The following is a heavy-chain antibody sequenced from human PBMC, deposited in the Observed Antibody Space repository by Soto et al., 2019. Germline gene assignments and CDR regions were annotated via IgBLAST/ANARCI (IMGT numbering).Heavy chain of an antibody. Sequence: ASVKVSCKASGYTFSSYAMHWVRQAPGQRLEWMGWINAGYGNTKSSQKFQDRVNISRDTSASTAYMELTSLRAEDTAVYYCARELSSGGRDYYYGMDVWGQGTTVTVSS. J-gene: IGHJ6*02. CDR1: GYTFSSYA. V-gene: IGHV1-3*01. CDR3: ARELSSGGRDYYYGMDV. CDR2: INAGYGNT. D-gene: IGHD6-19*01.